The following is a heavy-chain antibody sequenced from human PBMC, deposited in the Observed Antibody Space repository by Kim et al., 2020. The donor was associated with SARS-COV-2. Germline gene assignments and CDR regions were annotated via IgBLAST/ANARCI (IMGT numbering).Heavy chain of an antibody. CDR3: VKALGSRPEGY. Sequence: GGSLRLSCAASGFTFSRSWMNWVRQTPGKGLEWVANIKNDGNEKNYVDSVKGRFTISRDNSENSVYLQMNSLRAEDTAVDYCVKALGSRPEGYWGQGTLVTVSS. CDR2: IKNDGNEK. CDR1: GFTFSRSW. D-gene: IGHD2-2*01. J-gene: IGHJ4*02. V-gene: IGHV3-7*01.